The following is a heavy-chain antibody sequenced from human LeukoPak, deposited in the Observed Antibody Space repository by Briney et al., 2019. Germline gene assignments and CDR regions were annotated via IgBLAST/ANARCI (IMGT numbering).Heavy chain of an antibody. J-gene: IGHJ6*02. Sequence: GGSLRLSCAASGFTFSSDWMHWVRQAPGKGLVWVSRIYSDGSRTSYADSVKGRFTISRDNGKQTLYLQMNSLTAEDTAVYYCAREGRSGYALFSKYYFYGLDVWGQGTTVTVSS. CDR3: AREGRSGYALFSKYYFYGLDV. CDR2: IYSDGSRT. D-gene: IGHD5-12*01. V-gene: IGHV3-74*01. CDR1: GFTFSSDW.